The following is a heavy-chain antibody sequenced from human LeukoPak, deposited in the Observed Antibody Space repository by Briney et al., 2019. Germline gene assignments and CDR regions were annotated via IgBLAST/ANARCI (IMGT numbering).Heavy chain of an antibody. J-gene: IGHJ4*02. CDR1: RFTFSNYA. V-gene: IGHV3-23*01. Sequence: QPGGSLRLSCAASRFTFSNYAMSWVRQAPGKGLEWVSGLSGSGDSTYYADSVKGRFTISRDNSKNTLYLQMNSLRAEDTAVYYCARGPRSPSNRMYYYGSGSYYPLDYWGQGTLVTVSS. CDR2: LSGSGDST. CDR3: ARGPRSPSNRMYYYGSGSYYPLDY. D-gene: IGHD3-10*01.